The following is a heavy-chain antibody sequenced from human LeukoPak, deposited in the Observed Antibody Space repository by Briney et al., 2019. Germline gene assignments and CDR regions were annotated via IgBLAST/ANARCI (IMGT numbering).Heavy chain of an antibody. Sequence: SETLSLTCAVYGGSLSGYYWSWIRQPPGKGLEWIGDINYSGNTYYNPSLKSRVTISVETSKNEFSLKLRSVTAADTAVYYCARVTGYRIEDYFDYWGQGTLVTVSS. CDR1: GGSLSGYY. V-gene: IGHV4-34*01. D-gene: IGHD6-13*01. CDR2: INYSGNT. J-gene: IGHJ4*02. CDR3: ARVTGYRIEDYFDY.